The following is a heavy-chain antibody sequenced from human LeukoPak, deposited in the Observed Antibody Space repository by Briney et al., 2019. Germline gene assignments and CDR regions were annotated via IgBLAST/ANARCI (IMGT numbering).Heavy chain of an antibody. D-gene: IGHD5-18*01. Sequence: SETLSLTCSVSGGSISSYYWSWIRQPPGKGLEWIGYIYYSGSTNYNPSLKSRVTISVDTSKNQFSLRLSSVTAADTAVYYCARENDRYGRIDYWGQGTQVTVSS. CDR3: ARENDRYGRIDY. CDR1: GGSISSYY. J-gene: IGHJ4*02. V-gene: IGHV4-59*12. CDR2: IYYSGST.